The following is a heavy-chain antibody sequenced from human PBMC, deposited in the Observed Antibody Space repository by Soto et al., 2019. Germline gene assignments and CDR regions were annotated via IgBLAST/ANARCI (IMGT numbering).Heavy chain of an antibody. D-gene: IGHD2-2*01. CDR3: ARLNGFYHDHYYYGMDV. CDR1: GYSFTSYW. CDR2: IDPSDSYT. Sequence: PGESLKISCKGSGYSFTSYWISWVRQMPGKGLEWMGRIDPSDSYTNYSPSFQGHVTISADKSISTAYLQWSSLKASDTAMYYCARLNGFYHDHYYYGMDVWGQGTTVTVSS. V-gene: IGHV5-10-1*01. J-gene: IGHJ6*02.